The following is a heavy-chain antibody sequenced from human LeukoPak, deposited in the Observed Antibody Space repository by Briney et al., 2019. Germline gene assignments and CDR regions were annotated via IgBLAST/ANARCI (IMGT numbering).Heavy chain of an antibody. CDR1: GDSITSYY. D-gene: IGHD1-26*01. J-gene: IGHJ4*02. Sequence: SETLSLTRTVSGDSITSYYWTWIRQPPGKGLEWIGCMYHSGTTSNNPSLKSRVTISVDTSKNQFSLKVRSVTAAHTAVYYCARGLGWGATVFDYWGQGALVTVSS. CDR3: ARGLGWGATVFDY. V-gene: IGHV4-59*01. CDR2: MYHSGTT.